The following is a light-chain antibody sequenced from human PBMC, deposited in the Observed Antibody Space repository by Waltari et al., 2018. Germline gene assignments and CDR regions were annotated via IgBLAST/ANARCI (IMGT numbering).Light chain of an antibody. CDR3: CSYAGTSTVV. V-gene: IGLV2-23*02. Sequence: QSALTQPASVSGSPGPSITISCTGTRSDVGGYNYVSWYQQHPGKAPKLMIYDVSKRPSGVSNRFSGSKSGNTASLTISGLQAEDEADYYCCSYAGTSTVVFGGGTKLTVL. J-gene: IGLJ2*01. CDR1: RSDVGGYNY. CDR2: DVS.